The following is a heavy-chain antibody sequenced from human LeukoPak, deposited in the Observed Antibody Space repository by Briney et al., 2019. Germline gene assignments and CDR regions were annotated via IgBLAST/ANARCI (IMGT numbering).Heavy chain of an antibody. CDR3: ARDHIGLRGVIILPENWFDP. V-gene: IGHV1-69*04. D-gene: IGHD3-10*01. CDR2: IIPILGIA. Sequence: GASVKVSCKASGGTFSSYAISWVRQAPGQGVEWMGRIIPILGIANYAQKFQGRVTITADKSTSTAYMELSSLRSEDTAVYYCARDHIGLRGVIILPENWFDPWGQGTLVTVSS. CDR1: GGTFSSYA. J-gene: IGHJ5*02.